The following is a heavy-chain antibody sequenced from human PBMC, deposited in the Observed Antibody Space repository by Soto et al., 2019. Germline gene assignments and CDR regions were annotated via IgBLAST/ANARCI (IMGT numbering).Heavy chain of an antibody. D-gene: IGHD3-10*01. J-gene: IGHJ3*02. CDR1: GFTFSSDA. V-gene: IGHV3-30*04. CDR3: AIVGGVRGDHHAFDI. CDR2: LSYDGRNK. Sequence: PGGSLRLSCAAGGFTFSSDAIQWGRRVPRKGLEWVDVLSYDGRNKYYADSVKGRFTISRDKSKNTLYLQMNSLRAEETAVYYCAIVGGVRGDHHAFDIWGQGTMVTVSS.